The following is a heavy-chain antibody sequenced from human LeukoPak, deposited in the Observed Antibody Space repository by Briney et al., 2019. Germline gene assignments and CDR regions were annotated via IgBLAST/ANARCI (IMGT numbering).Heavy chain of an antibody. J-gene: IGHJ4*02. D-gene: IGHD2-2*01. CDR1: GGTFSSYA. Sequence: SVKVSCKASGGTFSSYAISWVRQAPGQGLEWMGGIIPIFGTANYAQKFQGRVTITADESTSTAYMELSSLRSEDTAVYYCARTLRPLGLGYYSSTSCYDGLDYWGQGTLVTVSS. V-gene: IGHV1-69*01. CDR2: IIPIFGTA. CDR3: ARTLRPLGLGYYSSTSCYDGLDY.